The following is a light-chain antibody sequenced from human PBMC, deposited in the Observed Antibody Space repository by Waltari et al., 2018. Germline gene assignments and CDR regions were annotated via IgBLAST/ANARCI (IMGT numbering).Light chain of an antibody. CDR2: DVS. Sequence: QSALTQPASVSGSPGQSITISCTGTSSDVGGYNYVSWYQQHPGQAPKLLIYDVSERPSGVSKHFAGSRAGNTASLTISGLQAEDEADYYCSSYTSSNTWVFGGGTKLTVL. J-gene: IGLJ3*02. V-gene: IGLV2-14*01. CDR3: SSYTSSNTWV. CDR1: SSDVGGYNY.